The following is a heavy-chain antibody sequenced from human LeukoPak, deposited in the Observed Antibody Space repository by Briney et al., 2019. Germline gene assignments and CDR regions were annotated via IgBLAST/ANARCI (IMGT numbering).Heavy chain of an antibody. D-gene: IGHD5-12*01. J-gene: IGHJ4*02. Sequence: ASVKVSCKASGYTFTGYYMHWVRQAPGQGLEWMGWISPNSGGTNYAQKFQGRVTITADESTSTAYMELSSLRSEDTAVYYCARIQRGGYVLYFDYWGQGTLVTVSS. V-gene: IGHV1-2*02. CDR3: ARIQRGGYVLYFDY. CDR1: GYTFTGYY. CDR2: ISPNSGGT.